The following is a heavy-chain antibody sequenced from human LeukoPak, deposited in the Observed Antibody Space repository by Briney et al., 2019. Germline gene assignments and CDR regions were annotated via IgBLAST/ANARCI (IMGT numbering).Heavy chain of an antibody. J-gene: IGHJ4*02. CDR3: AREGYYGSGSPPSLYFDY. D-gene: IGHD3-10*01. Sequence: PGGSLRLSCAASGFTSSSYGMHWVRQAPGKGLEWVAVTSSDLNVKLYADSVKGRFTISRDNSRSTLYLQMNSLRPEDTAIYYCAREGYYGSGSPPSLYFDYWGQGTLVTVSS. CDR2: TSSDLNVK. CDR1: GFTSSSYG. V-gene: IGHV3-30*03.